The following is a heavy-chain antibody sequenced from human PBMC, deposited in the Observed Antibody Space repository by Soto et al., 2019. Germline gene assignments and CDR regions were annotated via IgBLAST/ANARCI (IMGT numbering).Heavy chain of an antibody. CDR3: AKDILATPNYYYMDV. J-gene: IGHJ6*03. CDR2: ISWNSGSI. V-gene: IGHV3-9*01. D-gene: IGHD2-2*01. CDR1: GFSFSSYA. Sequence: GGSLRLSCAASGFSFSSYAMTWVRQAPGKGLEWVSGISWNSGSIGYADSVKGRFTISRDNAKNSLYLQMNSLRAEDTALYYCAKDILATPNYYYMDVWGKGTTVTVSS.